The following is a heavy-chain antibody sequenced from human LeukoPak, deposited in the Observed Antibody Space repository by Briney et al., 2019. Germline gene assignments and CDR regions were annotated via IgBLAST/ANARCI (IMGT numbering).Heavy chain of an antibody. CDR1: GYTFTSYY. V-gene: IGHV1-46*01. Sequence: ASVKVSCKASGYTFTSYYMHWVRQAPGQGLEWLGIINPSTGSTNYAQKFQGRVTMTRDTSTSTVYMELSSLRSEDTAVYYCARLNCSDSSCHRRFFDYWGQGTLVTVSS. CDR3: ARLNCSDSSCHRRFFDY. CDR2: INPSTGST. D-gene: IGHD2-2*02. J-gene: IGHJ4*02.